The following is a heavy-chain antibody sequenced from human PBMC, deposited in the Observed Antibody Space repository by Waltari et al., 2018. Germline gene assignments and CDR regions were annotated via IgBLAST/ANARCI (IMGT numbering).Heavy chain of an antibody. CDR3: SGGEVTGTDF. V-gene: IGHV3-73*01. CDR1: GLGCSAST. Sequence: EVQVVESGGGLVQPGGSLKLSCPPSGLGCSASTRHWVRQTPGKGLEWVGRIRREPYNYATAYSASVKGRFTISRDDSKNTAYLQMNSLRTEDTAVYYCSGGEVTGTDFWGQGTLVTVSS. CDR2: IRREPYNYAT. J-gene: IGHJ4*02. D-gene: IGHD6-19*01.